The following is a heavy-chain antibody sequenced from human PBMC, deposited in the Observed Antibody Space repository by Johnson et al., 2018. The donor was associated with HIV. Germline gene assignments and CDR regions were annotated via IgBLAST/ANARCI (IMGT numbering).Heavy chain of an antibody. Sequence: VQLVESGGGLVQPGGSLRLSCAASGFTFTNYWMSWVRQAPGKGLEWVANIKQAGSEKYYVDSVKGRFTITSDNAKNSLYLHMNGLRAEDTALYYCARRINYDSSGVYLGDAFDIWGQGTMVTVSS. CDR2: IKQAGSEK. CDR1: GFTFTNYW. V-gene: IGHV3-7*05. J-gene: IGHJ3*02. D-gene: IGHD3-22*01. CDR3: ARRINYDSSGVYLGDAFDI.